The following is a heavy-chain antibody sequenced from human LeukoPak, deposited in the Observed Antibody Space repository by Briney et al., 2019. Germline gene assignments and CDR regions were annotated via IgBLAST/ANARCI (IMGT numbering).Heavy chain of an antibody. V-gene: IGHV4-59*01. CDR2: IYYSGST. Sequence: PSGTLSLTCTVSGGSISTYYWSWIRQPPGKGLEWIGYIYYSGSTNYNPSLKSRITISVDTSRNQFSLSLSSVTAADTAVNYCARGTVQMGMGERYFDNWGQGTLVTVSP. J-gene: IGHJ4*02. D-gene: IGHD1-1*01. CDR1: GGSISTYY. CDR3: ARGTVQMGMGERYFDN.